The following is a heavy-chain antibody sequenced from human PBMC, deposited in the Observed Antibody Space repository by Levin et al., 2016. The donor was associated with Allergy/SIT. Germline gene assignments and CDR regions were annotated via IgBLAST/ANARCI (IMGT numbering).Heavy chain of an antibody. CDR2: IKRDGSEK. V-gene: IGHV3-7*05. J-gene: IGHJ4*02. CDR3: AKEFDYGDPFDY. Sequence: VRQAPGKGLEWVANIKRDGSEKYYVDSVKGRFTISRDNAKNSLYLQMNSLRAEDTAVYYCAKEFDYGDPFDYWGQGTLVTVSS. D-gene: IGHD4-17*01.